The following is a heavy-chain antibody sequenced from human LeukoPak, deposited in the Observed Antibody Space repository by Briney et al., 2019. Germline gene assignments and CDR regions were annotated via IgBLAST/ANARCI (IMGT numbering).Heavy chain of an antibody. CDR1: GFTFSSYA. CDR2: ISGSGGST. V-gene: IGHV3-23*01. CDR3: AKVVAKVRYFDWLLLHFGLHGAFDY. D-gene: IGHD3-9*01. J-gene: IGHJ4*02. Sequence: PGGSLRLSCAASGFTFSSYAMSWVRQAPGKGLEWVSAISGSGGSTYYADSVKGRFTISRDNSKNTLYLQMNSLRAEDTAVYYCAKVVAKVRYFDWLLLHFGLHGAFDYWGQGTLVTVSS.